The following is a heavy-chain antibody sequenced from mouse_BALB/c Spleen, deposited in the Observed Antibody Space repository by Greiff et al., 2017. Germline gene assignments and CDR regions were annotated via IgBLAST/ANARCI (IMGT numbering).Heavy chain of an antibody. V-gene: IGHV2-2*02. CDR3: YKKGYGNYYYYAMDY. J-gene: IGHJ4*01. CDR1: GFSLTSYG. Sequence: VQLQQSGPGLVQPSQSLSITCTVSGFSLTSYGVHWVRQSPGKGLEWLGVIWSGGSTDYNAAFISRLSISKDNSKSQVFFKMNSLQANDTAIYYLYKKGYGNYYYYAMDYWGQGTSVTVSS. CDR2: IWSGGST. D-gene: IGHD2-10*02.